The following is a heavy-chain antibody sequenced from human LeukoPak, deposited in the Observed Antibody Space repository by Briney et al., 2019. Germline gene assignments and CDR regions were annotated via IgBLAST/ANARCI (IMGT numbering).Heavy chain of an antibody. D-gene: IGHD5-12*01. V-gene: IGHV1-18*01. Sequence: ASVKVSCRASGYTFTSYGISWVRQAPGQGLEWMGWISIYNGKTNYAQKLRGRVTMTTDTSTSTAFMELRSLRSDDTAVYYCAKVISVATGKYYFDYWGQGTLVTVSS. CDR1: GYTFTSYG. CDR2: ISIYNGKT. J-gene: IGHJ4*02. CDR3: AKVISVATGKYYFDY.